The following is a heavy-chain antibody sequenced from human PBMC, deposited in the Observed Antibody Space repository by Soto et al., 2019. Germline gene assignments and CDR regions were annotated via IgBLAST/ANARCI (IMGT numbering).Heavy chain of an antibody. Sequence: PSETLSLTCTVSGGSVSSGSYYWSWIRQPPGKGLEWIGYIYYSGSTNYNPSLKSRVTISVGTSKNQFSLKLSSVTAADTAVYYCARSRGSYSMFDYWGQGTLVTVSS. CDR1: GGSVSSGSYY. J-gene: IGHJ4*02. V-gene: IGHV4-61*01. D-gene: IGHD1-26*01. CDR2: IYYSGST. CDR3: ARSRGSYSMFDY.